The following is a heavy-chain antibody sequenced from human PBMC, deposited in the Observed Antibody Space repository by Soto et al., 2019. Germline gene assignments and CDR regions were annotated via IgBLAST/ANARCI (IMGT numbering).Heavy chain of an antibody. Sequence: ASVKVSCKASGYTFTSYGISWVRQAPGQGLEWMGWISAYNGNTNYAQKLQGRVTMTTDTSTSTAYMELRSLRSDDTAVYYCARDSEGGSSSPPLDGMDVWGQGTTVTVSS. V-gene: IGHV1-18*04. CDR3: ARDSEGGSSSPPLDGMDV. J-gene: IGHJ6*02. D-gene: IGHD6-6*01. CDR1: GYTFTSYG. CDR2: ISAYNGNT.